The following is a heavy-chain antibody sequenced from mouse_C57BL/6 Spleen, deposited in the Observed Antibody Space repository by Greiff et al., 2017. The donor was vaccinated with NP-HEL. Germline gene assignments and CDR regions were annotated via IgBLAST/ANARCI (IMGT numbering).Heavy chain of an antibody. V-gene: IGHV1-55*01. CDR1: GYTFTSYW. Sequence: VQLQQPGAELVKPGASVKMSCKASGYTFTSYWITWVKQRPGQGLEWIGDIYPGNGSTNYNEKFKSKATLTVDTSSSTAYMQLSSQTSEDSAVESCARSTTVVATDFDYWGQGTTLTVSS. CDR2: IYPGNGST. J-gene: IGHJ2*01. D-gene: IGHD1-1*01. CDR3: ARSTTVVATDFDY.